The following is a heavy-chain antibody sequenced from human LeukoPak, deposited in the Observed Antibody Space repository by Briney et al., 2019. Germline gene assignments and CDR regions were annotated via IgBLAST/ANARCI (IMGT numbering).Heavy chain of an antibody. D-gene: IGHD6-13*01. CDR3: ARASRRQIAVAGPSQV. V-gene: IGHV3-21*01. J-gene: IGHJ4*02. CDR1: GFTFSSYS. CDR2: ISSSSYI. Sequence: GGSLRLSRAASGFTFSSYSMNWVRQAPGKGLEWVSSISSSSYIYYADSVKGRFTISRDNAKNSLYLQMNSLRAEDTAVYYCARASRRQIAVAGPSQVWGQGTLVTVSS.